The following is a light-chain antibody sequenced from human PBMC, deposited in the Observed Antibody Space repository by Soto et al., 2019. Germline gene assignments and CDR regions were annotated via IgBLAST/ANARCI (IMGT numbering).Light chain of an antibody. CDR1: SSNIGAGYD. J-gene: IGLJ1*01. CDR3: QSYDNSLSGSL. V-gene: IGLV1-40*01. CDR2: GKS. Sequence: QSVLTQPPSVSGAPGQRVTLSCIGGSSNIGAGYDVHWYQQLPGTAPKLLIYGKSNRPSGVPDRFSGSKSGTSTSLAITGLQAEDEADYYCQSYDNSLSGSLFGTGTKLTVL.